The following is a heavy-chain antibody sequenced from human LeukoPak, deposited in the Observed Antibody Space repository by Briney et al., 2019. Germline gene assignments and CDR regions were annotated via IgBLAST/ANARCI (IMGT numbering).Heavy chain of an antibody. V-gene: IGHV4-59*01. J-gene: IGHJ6*03. CDR1: GGSISSYY. CDR2: IYYSGST. Sequence: SETLSLTCTVSGGSISSYYWSWIRRPPGKGLEWIGYIYYSGSTNYNPSLKSRVTISVDTSKNQFSLKLSSVTAADTAVYYCARAPRTPRYCSSTSCYHGGYYYYYYMDVWGKGTTVTVSS. CDR3: ARAPRTPRYCSSTSCYHGGYYYYYYMDV. D-gene: IGHD2-2*01.